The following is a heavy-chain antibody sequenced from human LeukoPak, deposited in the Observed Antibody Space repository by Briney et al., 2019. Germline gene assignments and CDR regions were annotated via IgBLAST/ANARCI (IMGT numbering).Heavy chain of an antibody. Sequence: GESLKISCKVSGYTFIRFWIGWVRQMPGKGLEWMGIIYPGDSETRYSPSFQGQVTISVDKSISTAYLQWSSLKASDTAVYYCATGGIYSSNFDYWGQGTLVTVSS. CDR1: GYTFIRFW. V-gene: IGHV5-51*01. D-gene: IGHD5-18*01. J-gene: IGHJ4*02. CDR2: IYPGDSET. CDR3: ATGGIYSSNFDY.